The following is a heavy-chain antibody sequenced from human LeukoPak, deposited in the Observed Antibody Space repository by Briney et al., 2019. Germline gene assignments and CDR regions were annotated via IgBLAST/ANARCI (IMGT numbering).Heavy chain of an antibody. Sequence: ASVKVSCKASGGTFSSYAISWVRQAPGKGLEWMGGFDPEDGETIYAQKFQGRVTMTEDTSTDTAYMELSSLRSEDTAVYYCATEVYREWGQGTLVTVSS. J-gene: IGHJ4*02. CDR3: ATEVYRE. D-gene: IGHD5-12*01. V-gene: IGHV1-24*01. CDR2: FDPEDGET. CDR1: GGTFSSYA.